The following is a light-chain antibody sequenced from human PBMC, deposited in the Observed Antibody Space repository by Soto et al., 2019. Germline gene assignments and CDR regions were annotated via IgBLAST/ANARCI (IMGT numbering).Light chain of an antibody. CDR3: SSYTTSSTVV. Sequence: QSALTQPASVSGSPGQSITISCTGTSSDVGGYNYVSWYQQHPGKAPKLMIFDVSNRPSGISNRFSGSKSGNTASLTISGRQDEDEDDYYCSSYTTSSTVVFGGGTKLTVL. CDR1: SSDVGGYNY. J-gene: IGLJ3*02. V-gene: IGLV2-14*01. CDR2: DVS.